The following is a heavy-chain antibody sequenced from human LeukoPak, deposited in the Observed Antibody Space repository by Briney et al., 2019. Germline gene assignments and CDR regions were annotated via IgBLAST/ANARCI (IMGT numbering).Heavy chain of an antibody. V-gene: IGHV1-18*01. CDR1: GYTFTRYG. Sequence: EASVKVSCKASGYTFTRYGMSWVRQAPGQGLEWMGWISGSNGNTNYAQKLQGRVTMTTDTSTGTAYMELSRLRSDDTAVYYCARDSPRNWYDSGGYWSYWGQGTLVTVSS. CDR3: ARDSPRNWYDSGGYWSY. D-gene: IGHD3-22*01. J-gene: IGHJ4*02. CDR2: ISGSNGNT.